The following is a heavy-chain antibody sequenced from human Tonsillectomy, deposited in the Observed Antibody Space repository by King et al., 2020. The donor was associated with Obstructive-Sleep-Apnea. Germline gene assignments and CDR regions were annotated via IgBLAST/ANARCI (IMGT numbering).Heavy chain of an antibody. CDR2: IYQNGNT. Sequence: QLQESGPGLVKPSETLSLTCTVSGYSISSGFYWGWIRQPPGKGLEWIANIYQNGNTYDNPSLKSRVTISVDTSKNQFSLKLRSVTAADTAVYFCARVEGADSSGYFDYWGQGTLVTVSS. J-gene: IGHJ4*02. D-gene: IGHD3-22*01. V-gene: IGHV4-38-2*02. CDR1: GYSISSGFY. CDR3: ARVEGADSSGYFDY.